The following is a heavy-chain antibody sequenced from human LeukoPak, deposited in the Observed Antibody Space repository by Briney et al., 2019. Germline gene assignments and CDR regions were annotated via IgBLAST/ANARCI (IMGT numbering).Heavy chain of an antibody. D-gene: IGHD6-19*01. J-gene: IGHJ3*02. CDR1: GDSVSSNSAA. CDR2: TYYRSKWYN. CDR3: ARDLGYSSGWYVRGPDAFDI. Sequence: SQTLSLTCAISGDSVSSNSAAWNWIRQSPSRGLEWLGRTYYRSKWYNDYAVSVKSRITINPDTSKNQFSLQLNSVTPEDTAAYYCARDLGYSSGWYVRGPDAFDIWGQGTMVTVSS. V-gene: IGHV6-1*01.